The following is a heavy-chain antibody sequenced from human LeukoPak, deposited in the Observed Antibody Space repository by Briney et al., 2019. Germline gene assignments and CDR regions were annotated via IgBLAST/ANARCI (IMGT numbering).Heavy chain of an antibody. V-gene: IGHV1-2*02. CDR3: ARGSGFQYRGITTNYYMDV. D-gene: IGHD3-22*01. J-gene: IGHJ6*03. CDR2: IDPKSGGT. Sequence: GASVKVSCKASGYTFTSYYMHWVRQAPGQGLEWMGWIDPKSGGTSFAQKFQGSVTMTRDTSISTAYIELSRLKYDDTAVYYCARGSGFQYRGITTNYYMDVWGKGTTVTVSS. CDR1: GYTFTSYY.